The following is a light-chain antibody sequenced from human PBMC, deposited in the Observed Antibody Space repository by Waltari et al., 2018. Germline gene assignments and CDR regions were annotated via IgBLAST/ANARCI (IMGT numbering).Light chain of an antibody. Sequence: IPMTQSPASLSASVGDTVTITCRASLSVGCYLDWYHQKPGKAPRLLIYAASSLQSGVPSRFSGSGSGTDVTLTISRLQPEDFATYYCQQSYSTPHFGQGTKLGIK. J-gene: IGKJ2*01. CDR1: LSVGCY. V-gene: IGKV1-39*01. CDR2: AAS. CDR3: QQSYSTPH.